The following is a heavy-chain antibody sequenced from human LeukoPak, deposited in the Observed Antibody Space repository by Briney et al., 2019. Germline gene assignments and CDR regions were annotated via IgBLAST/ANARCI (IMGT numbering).Heavy chain of an antibody. Sequence: GGSLRLSCAASGFTFSSYSMNWVRQAPGKGLEWVSYISSSSSTIYYADSVKGRFTISRDNAKNSLYLQMNSLRAEDTAVYYCARERDGLDYWGQGTLVTVSS. J-gene: IGHJ4*02. CDR3: ARERDGLDY. CDR2: ISSSSSTI. V-gene: IGHV3-48*04. CDR1: GFTFSSYS. D-gene: IGHD2-21*01.